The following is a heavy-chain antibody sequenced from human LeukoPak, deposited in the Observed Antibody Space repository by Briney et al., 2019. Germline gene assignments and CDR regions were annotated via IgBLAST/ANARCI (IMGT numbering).Heavy chain of an antibody. D-gene: IGHD6-19*01. J-gene: IGHJ4*02. CDR3: ARPGIAVAGPSRDY. CDR1: GGSISSSSYY. V-gene: IGHV4-39*01. CDR2: IYYSGST. Sequence: PSETLSHTCTVSGGSISSSSYYWGWIRQPPGKGLEWIGSIYYSGSTYYNPSLKSRVTISVDTSKNQFSLKLSSVTAADTAVYYCARPGIAVAGPSRDYWGQGTLVTVSS.